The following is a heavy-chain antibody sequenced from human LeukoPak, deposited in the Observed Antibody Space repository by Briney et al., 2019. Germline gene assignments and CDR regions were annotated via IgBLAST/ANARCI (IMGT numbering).Heavy chain of an antibody. J-gene: IGHJ4*02. Sequence: GGSLRLSCAASGFTFSNYAMRWVRQAPGKGLEWVSGISGSGDSTYYADSVKGRFTISRDNSKNTLYLQMNSLRAEDTAVYYCAKDHEGVGAPVKDYWGQGTLVTVSS. CDR3: AKDHEGVGAPVKDY. D-gene: IGHD1-26*01. CDR1: GFTFSNYA. CDR2: ISGSGDST. V-gene: IGHV3-23*01.